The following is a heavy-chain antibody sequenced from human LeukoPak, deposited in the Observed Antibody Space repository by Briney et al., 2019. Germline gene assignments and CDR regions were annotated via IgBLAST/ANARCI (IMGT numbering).Heavy chain of an antibody. J-gene: IGHJ4*02. V-gene: IGHV3-23*01. CDR2: ISGSGGST. Sequence: GGSLRLSCAASGFTFNSYAMCWVRQAPGKGLEWVSAISGSGGSTYYADSVKGRFTISRDNSKNTLYLQMNSLRAEDTAVYYCAKEKLRYSGSYLGYWGQGTLVTVSS. CDR3: AKEKLRYSGSYLGY. CDR1: GFTFNSYA. D-gene: IGHD1-26*01.